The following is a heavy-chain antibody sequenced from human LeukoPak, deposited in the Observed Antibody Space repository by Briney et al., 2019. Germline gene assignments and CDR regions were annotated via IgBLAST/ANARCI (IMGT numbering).Heavy chain of an antibody. CDR2: IRYDGSNK. CDR3: AKDALWFGELLGAFDI. CDR1: GLTFSSYG. V-gene: IGHV3-30*02. D-gene: IGHD3-10*01. Sequence: TGGSLRLSCSASGLTFSSYGMLWLHQAPGKGLKWVAVIRYDGSNKYYADSVKGRLTISRDNSENTLYLQMNSLRAEDTAVYYCAKDALWFGELLGAFDIWGQGTMVTVSS. J-gene: IGHJ3*02.